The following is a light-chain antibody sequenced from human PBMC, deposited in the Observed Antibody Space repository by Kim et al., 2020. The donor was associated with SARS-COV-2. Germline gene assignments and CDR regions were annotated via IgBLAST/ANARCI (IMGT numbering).Light chain of an antibody. V-gene: IGLV2-8*01. J-gene: IGLJ3*02. CDR3: SSYAGSNWV. CDR1: SSDVGGYNY. Sequence: QSVVTQPPSASGSPGQSVTISCTGTSSDVGGYNYVSWYQQHPGKAPKLMIYEVSKRPSGVPDRFSGSKSGNTASLTVSGLQAEDEADYYCSSYAGSNWVFGGGTQLTVL. CDR2: EVS.